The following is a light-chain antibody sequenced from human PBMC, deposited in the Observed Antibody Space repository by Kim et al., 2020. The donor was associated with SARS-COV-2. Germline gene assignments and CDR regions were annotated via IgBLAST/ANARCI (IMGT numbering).Light chain of an antibody. CDR1: QSISSY. CDR2: AAS. J-gene: IGKJ1*01. CDR3: QQSYSTPQT. V-gene: IGKV1-39*01. Sequence: ASVGDRVTITCLASQSISSYLNWYQQKPGKAPKLLIYAASSLQSGVPSRFSGSGSGTDFTLTISSLQPEDFATYYCQQSYSTPQTFGQGTKVEIK.